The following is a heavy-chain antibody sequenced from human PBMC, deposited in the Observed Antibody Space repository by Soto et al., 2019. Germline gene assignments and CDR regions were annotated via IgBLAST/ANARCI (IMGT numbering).Heavy chain of an antibody. V-gene: IGHV4-39*01. CDR1: GGSISNSSYY. J-gene: IGHJ4*02. CDR3: VPRYGSHKGYFDY. Sequence: QLQLQESGPGLVKPSETLSLTCSVSGGSISNSSYYWGWIRQPPGKGLEWIGSVHYSGSTYYNPSLKSRVTIAVDTSKTQFSLKLSSVTAADTAVYYCVPRYGSHKGYFDYWGQGSLVTVSS. CDR2: VHYSGST. D-gene: IGHD3-10*01.